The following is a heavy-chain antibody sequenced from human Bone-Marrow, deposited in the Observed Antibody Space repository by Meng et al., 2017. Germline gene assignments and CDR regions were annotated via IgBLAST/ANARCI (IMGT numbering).Heavy chain of an antibody. CDR1: GFTFSSYA. J-gene: IGHJ4*02. CDR3: ARAAYGGSWYRGYYFDY. D-gene: IGHD6-13*01. V-gene: IGHV3-30*04. Sequence: GGSLRLSCAASGFTFSSYAMHWVCQAPGKGLEWVAVISYDGSNKYYADSVKGRFTISRDNSKNTLYLQMNSLRAEDTAMYYCARAAYGGSWYRGYYFDYWGQGTLVTVSS. CDR2: ISYDGSNK.